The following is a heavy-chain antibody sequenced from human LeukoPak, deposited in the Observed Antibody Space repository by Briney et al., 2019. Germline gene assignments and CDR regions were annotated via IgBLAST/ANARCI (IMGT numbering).Heavy chain of an antibody. CDR3: ARDQYCSSTSCPFDY. D-gene: IGHD2-2*01. V-gene: IGHV1-2*02. CDR2: INPNSGGT. CDR1: GYTFTGYY. J-gene: IGHJ4*02. Sequence: GASVKVSCKASGYTFTGYYMHWVRQAPGQGLEWMGWINPNSGGTNYAQKFQGRVTMTRDTSISTAYMELSRLRSDDTAVYYCARDQYCSSTSCPFDYWGQRTLVTVSS.